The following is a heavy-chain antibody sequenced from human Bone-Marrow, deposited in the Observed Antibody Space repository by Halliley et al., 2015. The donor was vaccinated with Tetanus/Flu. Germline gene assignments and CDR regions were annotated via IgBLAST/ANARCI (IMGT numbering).Heavy chain of an antibody. D-gene: IGHD2-21*02. CDR3: AKDMGSVVTPVDY. J-gene: IGHJ4*02. CDR2: ISGSGGTT. V-gene: IGHV3-23*01. CDR1: GFTFSGYA. Sequence: SLRLSCAAPGFTFSGYAMSWVRQAPGKGLEWVSVISGSGGTTYYADSVKGRFTMSRDNSKYTVYLQMYSLRGEDTAIYYCAKDMGSVVTPVDYWGPGTQVTVSS.